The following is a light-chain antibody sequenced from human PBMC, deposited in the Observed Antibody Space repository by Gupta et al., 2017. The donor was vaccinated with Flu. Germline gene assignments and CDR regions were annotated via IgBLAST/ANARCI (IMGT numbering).Light chain of an antibody. CDR3: QHYGTSPT. V-gene: IGKV3-20*01. J-gene: IGKJ2*01. CDR1: QSVASY. CDR2: GAS. Sequence: PGEGATLSCRASQSVASYVAWYQQKTGQAPRLLIYGASSRATGIPDRFSGSGSGTDFSLTISRLEPEDFAVYYCQHYGTSPTFGQGTKLEIK.